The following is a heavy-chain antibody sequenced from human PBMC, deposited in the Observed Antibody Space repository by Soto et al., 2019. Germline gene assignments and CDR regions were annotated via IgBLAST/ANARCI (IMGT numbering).Heavy chain of an antibody. CDR2: IIPILGIA. CDR3: ARGLGYEPDLDD. CDR1: GGTFSSYT. Sequence: SVKVSCKASGGTFSSYTISWVRQAPGQGLEWMGRIIPILGIANYAQKFQGRVTITADKSTSTAYMELSSLRSEDTAVYYCARGLGYEPDLDDWGQGTTVTVSS. V-gene: IGHV1-69*02. J-gene: IGHJ6*02. D-gene: IGHD3-16*01.